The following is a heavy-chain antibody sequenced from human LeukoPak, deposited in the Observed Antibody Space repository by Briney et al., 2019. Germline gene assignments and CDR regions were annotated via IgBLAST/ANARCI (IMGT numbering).Heavy chain of an antibody. D-gene: IGHD2-8*01. CDR3: ARVFRKGVANYDGIDV. V-gene: IGHV4-61*02. CDR2: IYASGSA. Sequence: PSQTLSLTCTVSGDSISSGGYYWSWIRQPAEKGLEWIGRIYASGSANYNPSLKSRVTISIDTSKNQFSLKLTSVTAADTAVYYCARVFRKGVANYDGIDVWGQGTTVTVSS. CDR1: GDSISSGGYY. J-gene: IGHJ3*01.